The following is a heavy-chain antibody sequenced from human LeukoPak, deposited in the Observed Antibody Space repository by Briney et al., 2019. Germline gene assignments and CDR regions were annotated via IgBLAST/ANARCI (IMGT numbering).Heavy chain of an antibody. J-gene: IGHJ5*02. V-gene: IGHV4-4*02. Sequence: PSGTLSLTCAVSGGSISSSYWWSWVRQPPGEGLEWIGEIYDSGYTNYNPSLKSRVNISVDKSKNQFSLKVNSVTAADTAVYHCARGSGYYTDTWGQGTLVTVSS. CDR2: IYDSGYT. CDR3: ARGSGYYTDT. CDR1: GGSISSSYW. D-gene: IGHD3-3*01.